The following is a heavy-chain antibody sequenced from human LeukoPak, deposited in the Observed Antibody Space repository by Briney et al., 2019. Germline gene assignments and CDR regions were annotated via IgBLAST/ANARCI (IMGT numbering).Heavy chain of an antibody. CDR3: ARTFIGFDPTFDY. D-gene: IGHD3-16*02. J-gene: IGHJ4*02. V-gene: IGHV3-23*01. CDR1: GFTFSSHA. CDR2: ISADDDGP. Sequence: GGALRLSCAAPGFTFSSHAMNSVPQVPGKGLVSVSTISADDDGPHCEDSVRGRFTISRDNSKNTLFLQMSSVRDGDRAVYFCARTFIGFDPTFDYGGRGTLVTVSS.